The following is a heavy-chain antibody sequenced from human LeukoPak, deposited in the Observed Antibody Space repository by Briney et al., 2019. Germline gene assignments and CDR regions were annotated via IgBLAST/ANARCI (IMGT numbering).Heavy chain of an antibody. J-gene: IGHJ5*02. V-gene: IGHV4-39*01. CDR1: GGSISSSSYY. CDR2: IYYSGST. D-gene: IGHD5-18*01. Sequence: SETLSLTCTVSGGSISSSSYYWGWIRQPPGKGLEWIGSIYYSGSTYYNPSLKSRVTISVDTSKNQFSLKLSSVTAADTAVYYCARHWVQLWLRGCLDPWGQGTLVTVSS. CDR3: ARHWVQLWLRGCLDP.